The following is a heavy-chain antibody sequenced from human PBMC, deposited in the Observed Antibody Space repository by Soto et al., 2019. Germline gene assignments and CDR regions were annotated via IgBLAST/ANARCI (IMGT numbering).Heavy chain of an antibody. D-gene: IGHD4-17*01. CDR3: AKVSLPVPPYYYAMDV. CDR1: GFTFSSYG. J-gene: IGHJ6*02. Sequence: GGSLRLSCAASGFTFSSYGMYWVRQAPGKGLEWVAVISYDESNKYYADTAKGRSTISRDNSKNTLYLQMNSLRVEDTAVYYCAKVSLPVPPYYYAMDVWGQGTTVTVSS. V-gene: IGHV3-30*18. CDR2: ISYDESNK.